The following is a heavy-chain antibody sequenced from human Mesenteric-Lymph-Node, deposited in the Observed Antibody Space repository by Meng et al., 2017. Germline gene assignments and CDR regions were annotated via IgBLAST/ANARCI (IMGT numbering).Heavy chain of an antibody. CDR1: GYTFTSYY. J-gene: IGHJ4*02. CDR2: INPSGGST. D-gene: IGHD1-7*01. Sequence: ASVKISCKASGYTFTSYYMHWVRQAPGQGLEWMGIINPSGGSTSYAQKFQGRVTMTRDTSTSTVYMELSSLRSEDTAVYYCARGREYNWNLDDSPELEVWGQGTLVTVSS. V-gene: IGHV1-46*01. CDR3: ARGREYNWNLDDSPELEV.